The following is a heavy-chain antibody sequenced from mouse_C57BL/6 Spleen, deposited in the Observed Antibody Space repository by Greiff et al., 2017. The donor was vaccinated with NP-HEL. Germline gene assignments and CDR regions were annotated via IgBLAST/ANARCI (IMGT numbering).Heavy chain of an antibody. J-gene: IGHJ1*03. V-gene: IGHV14-4*01. Sequence: EVKLQQSGAELVRPGASVKLSCTASGFNIKDDYMHWVKQRPEQGLEWIGWIDPENGDTEYASKFQGKATITADTSSNTAYLQLSSLTSEDTAVYYCTTQPGGYFDVWGTGTTVTVSS. CDR2: IDPENGDT. D-gene: IGHD6-1*01. CDR3: TTQPGGYFDV. CDR1: GFNIKDDY.